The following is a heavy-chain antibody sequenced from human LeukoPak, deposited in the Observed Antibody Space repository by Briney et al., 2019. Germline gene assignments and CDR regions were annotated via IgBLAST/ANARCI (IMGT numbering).Heavy chain of an antibody. V-gene: IGHV3-15*01. J-gene: IGHJ4*02. CDR1: GFTFSSYW. CDR3: ARDPPNRYCSSTSCYVDY. Sequence: SGGSLRLSCAASGFTFSSYWMSWVRQAPGKGLEWVGRIKSRTDGGTTDYAAPVKGRFTISRDDSKNTLYLQMNSLKTEDIAVYYCARDPPNRYCSSTSCYVDYWGQGTLVTVSS. D-gene: IGHD2-2*01. CDR2: IKSRTDGGTT.